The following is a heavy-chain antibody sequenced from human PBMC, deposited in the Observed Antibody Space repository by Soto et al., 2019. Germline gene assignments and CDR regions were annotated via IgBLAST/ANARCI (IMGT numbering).Heavy chain of an antibody. D-gene: IGHD1-26*01. CDR2: ISDSGGST. Sequence: GGSLRLSCEASGFTFSSNAMTWVRQDPGKGLEWVSAISDSGGSTYYADSVAGRFTISRDNSRHTLHLQMNSLRAEDTAIYYCAKGLGWDFSDFDYWGQGTLVTVSS. CDR1: GFTFSSNA. J-gene: IGHJ4*02. CDR3: AKGLGWDFSDFDY. V-gene: IGHV3-23*01.